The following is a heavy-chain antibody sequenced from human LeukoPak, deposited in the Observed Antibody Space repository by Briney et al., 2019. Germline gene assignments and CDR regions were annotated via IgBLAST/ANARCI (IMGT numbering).Heavy chain of an antibody. CDR2: ISYDGSNK. D-gene: IGHD6-13*01. Sequence: PGGSLRLSCAASGFTFSSYAMHWVRQAPGKGLEWVAVISYDGSNKYYADSVKGRFTISRDNSKNTLYLQMNSLRAEDTAVYYCARDRIAAAGISSGYFDYWGQGTLVTVSS. V-gene: IGHV3-30*04. CDR1: GFTFSSYA. CDR3: ARDRIAAAGISSGYFDY. J-gene: IGHJ4*02.